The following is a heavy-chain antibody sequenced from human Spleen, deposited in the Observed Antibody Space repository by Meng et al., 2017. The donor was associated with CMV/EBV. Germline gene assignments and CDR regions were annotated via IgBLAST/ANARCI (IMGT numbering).Heavy chain of an antibody. CDR2: IYPTDSDT. V-gene: IGHV5-51*01. J-gene: IGHJ4*02. CDR3: VRHSREGELPVDY. D-gene: IGHD1-26*01. CDR1: GYSFTSYW. Sequence: GESLKISCKGSGYSFTSYWIGWVRQMPGKGLEWMGIIYPTDSDTTYSPSFQGQVTISADKSISTAYLQWSSLKASDTAMYYCVRHSREGELPVDYWGQGTLVTVSS.